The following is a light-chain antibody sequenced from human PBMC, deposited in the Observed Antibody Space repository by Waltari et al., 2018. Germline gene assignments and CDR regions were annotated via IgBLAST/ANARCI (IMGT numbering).Light chain of an antibody. CDR1: SSDGGGYDY. Sequence: QSALTQPRSVSGSPGQSVTISCTGTSSDGGGYDYVSWYQHHPGKAPKLMICDVTKRPSGVPDRFSGSKSGNTASLTISGLQAEDEADYYCCSYAGSYTHVVFGGGTK. CDR3: CSYAGSYTHVV. CDR2: DVT. V-gene: IGLV2-11*01. J-gene: IGLJ2*01.